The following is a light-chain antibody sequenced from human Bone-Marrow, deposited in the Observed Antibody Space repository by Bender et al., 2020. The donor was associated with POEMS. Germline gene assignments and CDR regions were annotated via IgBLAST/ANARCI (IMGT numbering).Light chain of an antibody. V-gene: IGLV2-23*02. Sequence: QSALTQPASVSGSPGQSITIPCTGTRSNVGSYNLVSWYQHHPGKAPKVLIYEVTKRPSGVSNRFSGSKSGNTASLTISGLQAEDEADYYCQSYDSGMSGSGVFGTGTKVTVL. CDR1: RSNVGSYNL. J-gene: IGLJ1*01. CDR3: QSYDSGMSGSGV. CDR2: EVT.